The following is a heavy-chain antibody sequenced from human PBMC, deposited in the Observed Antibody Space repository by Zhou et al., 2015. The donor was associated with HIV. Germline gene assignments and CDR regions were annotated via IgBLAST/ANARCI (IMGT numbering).Heavy chain of an antibody. V-gene: IGHV1-69*06. D-gene: IGHD2-2*01. CDR3: ASKLGYCSSTSCSGAFDI. CDR1: GGTFSSYA. J-gene: IGHJ3*02. CDR2: IIPIFGTA. Sequence: QVQLVQSGAEVKKPGSSVKVSCKASGGTFSSYAISWVRQAPGQGLEWMGGIIPIFGTANYAQKFQGRVTITADKSTSTAYMELSSLRSEDTAVYYCASKLGYCSSTSCSGAFDIWGQGTMVTVSS.